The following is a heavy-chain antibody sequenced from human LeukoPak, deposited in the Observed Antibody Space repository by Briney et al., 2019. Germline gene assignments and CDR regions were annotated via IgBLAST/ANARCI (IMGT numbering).Heavy chain of an antibody. CDR3: ARLVPERFFQLNPEGYYDY. J-gene: IGHJ4*02. CDR1: GGSVRRGNYY. V-gene: IGHV4-61*02. D-gene: IGHD3-3*01. CDR2: IYTSGTT. Sequence: SQSLSLTCTVSGGSVRRGNYYWTWIRQPAGSGLEWIGRIYTSGTTDYNPSLRTRVTISVDASRNQFSLNLSSVTAADTAVYYCARLVPERFFQLNPEGYYDYWGQGTLVTVSS.